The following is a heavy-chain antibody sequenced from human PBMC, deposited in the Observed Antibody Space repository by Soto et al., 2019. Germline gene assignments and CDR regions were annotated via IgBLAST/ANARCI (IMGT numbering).Heavy chain of an antibody. D-gene: IGHD4-4*01. CDR2: ISSTSTYI. Sequence: GGSLRLSCAASGFTFSGYTMNWVRQAPGKGLEWVSSISSTSTYISYADSVKGRFTISRDNANNSLSLQMNSLRSEDTAVYYCARGAVGYSNFTPYPNWGQGILVTVSS. CDR1: GFTFSGYT. CDR3: ARGAVGYSNFTPYPN. J-gene: IGHJ4*02. V-gene: IGHV3-21*01.